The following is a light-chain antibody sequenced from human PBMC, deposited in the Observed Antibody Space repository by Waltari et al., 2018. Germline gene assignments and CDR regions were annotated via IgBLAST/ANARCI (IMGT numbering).Light chain of an antibody. CDR1: KTGAMY. CDR2: KDS. CDR3: LTSDAATGV. V-gene: IGLV3-1*01. J-gene: IGLJ3*02. Sequence: SYELTQPPSVSVSPGETAVINCFGAKTGAMYDSWYRLMPGQPPVLLIYKDSRRPSGIPERFSGSNSGDKATLTISGAQALDEGDYYCLTSDAATGVFGGGTKLTVL.